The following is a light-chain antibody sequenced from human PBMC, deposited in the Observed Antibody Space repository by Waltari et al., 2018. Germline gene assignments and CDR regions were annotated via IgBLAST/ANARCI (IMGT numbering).Light chain of an antibody. J-gene: IGLJ2*01. CDR3: SSYAGTVI. V-gene: IGLV2-23*02. CDR1: SSDVGGYNF. Sequence: QSALTQPPSVPGPPGQSITISCTGTSSDVGGYNFVSCYQQHPDKGPKLMIYDVTKRPSGVSDRFSGSKSGNTASLTISGLQAADEADYYCSSYAGTVIFGGGTKVTVL. CDR2: DVT.